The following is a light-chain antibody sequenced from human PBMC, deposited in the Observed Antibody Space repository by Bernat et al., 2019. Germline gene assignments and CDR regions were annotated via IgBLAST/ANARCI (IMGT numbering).Light chain of an antibody. CDR3: AAWDDSLTGRV. Sequence: QSVVTQPPSASGTPGQRVTISCSGSSSNIGSNYVYWYQQVPGTAPKLLIYSNNQRPSGVPDRFSGSKSGPSASLAISGLRSEDEADYYCAAWDDSLTGRVFGGGTKLTVL. CDR2: SNN. V-gene: IGLV1-47*02. J-gene: IGLJ3*02. CDR1: SSNIGSNY.